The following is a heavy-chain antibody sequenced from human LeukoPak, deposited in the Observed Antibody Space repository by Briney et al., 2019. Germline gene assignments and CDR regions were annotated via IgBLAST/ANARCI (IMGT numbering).Heavy chain of an antibody. CDR2: ISSSSRYI. CDR3: ARGSIAAPLFDY. D-gene: IGHD6-6*01. J-gene: IGHJ4*02. V-gene: IGHV3-21*01. CDR1: GFTFSSYS. Sequence: GGPLRLSCAASGFTFSSYSMNWVRQAPGKGLECVSSISSSSRYIYYADSVKGRFTISRDNAKNSLYLQMNSLRAEDTAVYYCARGSIAAPLFDYWGQGTLVTVSS.